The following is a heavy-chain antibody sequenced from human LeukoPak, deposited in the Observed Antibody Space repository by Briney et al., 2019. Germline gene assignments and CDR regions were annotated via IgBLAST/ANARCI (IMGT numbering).Heavy chain of an antibody. V-gene: IGHV7-4-1*02. CDR1: GYTFTSYA. CDR3: ARVGVPMIWYYFDY. D-gene: IGHD3/OR15-3a*01. J-gene: IGHJ4*02. CDR2: INTNTGNP. Sequence: ASVKVSCKTSGYTFTSYAMNWVRQAPGQGLERMGWINTNTGNPTYAQGFTGRFVFSLDTSVSTAYLEISSLKAEDTAVYYCARVGVPMIWYYFDYWGQGTLVTVSS.